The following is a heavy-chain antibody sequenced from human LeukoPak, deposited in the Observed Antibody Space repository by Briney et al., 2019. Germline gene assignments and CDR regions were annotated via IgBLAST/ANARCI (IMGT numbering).Heavy chain of an antibody. J-gene: IGHJ3*02. D-gene: IGHD3-10*01. CDR1: GYTLTELS. CDR3: ATDLRGIWFGESHI. CDR2: FDPEDGET. Sequence: ASVKVSCKVSGYTLTELSMHWVRQAPGKGLEWKGGFDPEDGETIYAQKFQGRVTMTEDTSTDTAYMELSSLRSEDTAVYYCATDLRGIWFGESHIWGQGTMVTVSS. V-gene: IGHV1-24*01.